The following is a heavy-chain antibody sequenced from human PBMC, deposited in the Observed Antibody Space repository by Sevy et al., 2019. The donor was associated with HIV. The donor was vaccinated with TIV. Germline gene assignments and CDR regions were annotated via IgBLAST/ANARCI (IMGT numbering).Heavy chain of an antibody. CDR1: GFSISGYG. CDR3: AREDIRVAGIGYYFHS. D-gene: IGHD6-19*01. V-gene: IGHV3-33*01. CDR2: IWYDGTNR. Sequence: GGSLRLSCAASGFSISGYGMHWVRQAPGKGLEWVAVIWYDGTNREYADSVKGRFTISRDNSKNTLYLQMNSLRVDDTAVYYCAREDIRVAGIGYYFHSWGQRTLVTVSS. J-gene: IGHJ4*02.